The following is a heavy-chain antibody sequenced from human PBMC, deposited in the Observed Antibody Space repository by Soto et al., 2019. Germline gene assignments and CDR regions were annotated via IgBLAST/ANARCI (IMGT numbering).Heavy chain of an antibody. V-gene: IGHV3-48*03. CDR3: ARDLVGLLTGGDGMDV. D-gene: IGHD3-9*01. CDR1: GFTFSSFE. CDR2: ISSSDATI. J-gene: IGHJ6*02. Sequence: GGSLRLACAASGFTFSSFEMNWVRQAPGKGLEWVSFISSSDATIYYADSVKGRFTISRDNAKNSLYLQMNSLRAEDTAVYYWARDLVGLLTGGDGMDVWGQGTTVTVSS.